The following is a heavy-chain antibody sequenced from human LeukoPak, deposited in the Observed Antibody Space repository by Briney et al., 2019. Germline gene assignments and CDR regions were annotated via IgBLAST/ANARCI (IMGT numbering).Heavy chain of an antibody. CDR2: IFPIFGTA. V-gene: IGHV1-69*06. J-gene: IGHJ4*02. D-gene: IGHD6-19*01. CDR3: AIAVAALKYYFDY. Sequence: SVKVSCEASGDTFSSYAISGGRDAPGQGLGWRGGIFPIFGTANYAQKLQGRDTITADKSTSTAYIELSSLRSEDTAVYYCAIAVAALKYYFDYWGQGTLVTVSS. CDR1: GDTFSSYA.